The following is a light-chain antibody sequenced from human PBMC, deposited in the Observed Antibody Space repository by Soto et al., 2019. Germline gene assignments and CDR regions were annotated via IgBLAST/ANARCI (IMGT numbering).Light chain of an antibody. CDR1: SSDVGGYNY. CDR2: DVS. V-gene: IGLV2-14*01. Sequence: QSVLTQPASVSGSPGQSITISCTGTSSDVGGYNYVSWYQQHPGKAPKLMIYDVSNRPSGVSNRFSGSKSGNTASLTISGLQAEDEADYYCSSYTSSSTFNVVFGGGTKVTV. CDR3: SSYTSSSTFNVV. J-gene: IGLJ2*01.